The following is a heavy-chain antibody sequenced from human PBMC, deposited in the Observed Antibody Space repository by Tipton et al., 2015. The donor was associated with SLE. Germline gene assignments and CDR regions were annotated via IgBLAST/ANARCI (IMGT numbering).Heavy chain of an antibody. CDR2: LFHSGST. Sequence: LRLSCAVSGFSISSGYYWGWIRQPPGKGLEWIGSLFHSGSTYYNPSLKSRVTISVDTSKNQFSLKLNSVTAADTAVYYCARNSLTLFDYWGQGTLVTVSS. J-gene: IGHJ4*02. CDR1: GFSISSGYY. D-gene: IGHD2-21*01. CDR3: ARNSLTLFDY. V-gene: IGHV4-38-2*01.